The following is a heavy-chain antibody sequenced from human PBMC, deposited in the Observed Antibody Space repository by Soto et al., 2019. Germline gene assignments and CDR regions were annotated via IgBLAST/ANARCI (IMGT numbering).Heavy chain of an antibody. Sequence: QVQLQESGPGLVKPSETLSLTCTVSGGSVTSATYDWSWIRQPPGKPMEWIGYIYFRGGDDYNPYLKSRVTISIDTSKNQFSLRLTSVTAAPTAVYYCARNRATIYSTGSYGMDVWGQGTRVTVSS. D-gene: IGHD4-17*01. J-gene: IGHJ6*02. CDR1: GGSVTSATYD. CDR3: ARNRATIYSTGSYGMDV. CDR2: IYFRGGD. V-gene: IGHV4-61*01.